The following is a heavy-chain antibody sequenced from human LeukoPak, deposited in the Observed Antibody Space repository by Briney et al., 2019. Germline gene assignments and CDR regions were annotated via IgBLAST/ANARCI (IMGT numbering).Heavy chain of an antibody. V-gene: IGHV3-21*01. Sequence: GGSLRLSCAASGFTFSSYSMNWVRQAPGKGLEGVSSIRSSSSYIYYADSVKGRFTISRDNAKNSLYLQMNSLRAEDTAVYYCARSPDYGVWGQGTLVTVSS. CDR3: ARSPDYGV. D-gene: IGHD4-17*01. CDR2: IRSSSSYI. J-gene: IGHJ4*02. CDR1: GFTFSSYS.